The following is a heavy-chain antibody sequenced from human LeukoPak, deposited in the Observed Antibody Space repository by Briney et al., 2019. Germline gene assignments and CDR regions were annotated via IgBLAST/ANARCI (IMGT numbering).Heavy chain of an antibody. CDR1: GGSISSYY. D-gene: IGHD5-18*01. CDR2: IYYSGST. J-gene: IGHJ4*02. V-gene: IGHV4-59*12. CDR3: ARDPGYSYGKGYFDY. Sequence: SETLSLTCTVSGGSISSYYWSWIRQPPGKGLEWIGYIYYSGSTNYNPSLKSRVTISVDTSKNQFSLKLSSVTAADTAVYYCARDPGYSYGKGYFDYWGQGTLVTVSS.